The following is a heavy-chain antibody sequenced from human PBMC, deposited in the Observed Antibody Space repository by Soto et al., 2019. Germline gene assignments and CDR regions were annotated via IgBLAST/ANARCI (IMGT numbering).Heavy chain of an antibody. D-gene: IGHD2-8*02. CDR1: GFTFSNDW. V-gene: IGHV3-74*01. CDR2: INMDGSST. Sequence: EVQLVESGGGLVQPGGSLRLYCAASGFTFSNDWMHWVRQAAGKGLVWVSRINMDGSSTNYADSVKGRFTISRDNAKNTLYLQMNSLRVDDTAIYFCARGPRGVYGNDYRGQGALVTVSS. CDR3: ARGPRGVYGNDY. J-gene: IGHJ4*02.